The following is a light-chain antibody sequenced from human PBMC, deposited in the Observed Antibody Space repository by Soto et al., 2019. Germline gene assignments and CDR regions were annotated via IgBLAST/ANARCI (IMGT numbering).Light chain of an antibody. Sequence: DIQMTQSPSALSASVGDSVTITCRASQSIGSWLAWYQQKPGKVPKLLVYKASSLESGVPSRFSGSGSGTEFSLTISSRQPDDSATYYCQQYSSNSAFGPGTKVDIK. CDR3: QQYSSNSA. CDR2: KAS. V-gene: IGKV1-5*03. CDR1: QSIGSW. J-gene: IGKJ3*01.